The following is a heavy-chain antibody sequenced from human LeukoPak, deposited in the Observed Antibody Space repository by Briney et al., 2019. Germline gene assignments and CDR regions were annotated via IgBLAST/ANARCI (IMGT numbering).Heavy chain of an antibody. CDR2: ISSSSSYI. J-gene: IGHJ4*02. CDR1: GFTFSSYS. V-gene: IGHV3-21*01. CDR3: ASGTGYSSSSPIDY. Sequence: GGSLRLSCAASGFTFSSYSMNWVRQAPGKGLEWVSSISSSSSYIYYADSVKGRFTISRDNATNSLYLQMNSLRAEDTAVYYCASGTGYSSSSPIDYWGQGTLVTVSS. D-gene: IGHD6-13*01.